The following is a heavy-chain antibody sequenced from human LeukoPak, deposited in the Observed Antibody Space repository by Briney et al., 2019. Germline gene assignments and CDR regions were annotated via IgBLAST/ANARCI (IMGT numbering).Heavy chain of an antibody. CDR3: ARHPELYFFDY. CDR2: IYYSGST. Sequence: SETLSLTRTVSGGSISPYYWSWIRQPPGKGLEWIGNIYYSGSTNYNPSLKSRVTISADTSKNQVSLTLSSVTAADTAVYYCARHPELYFFDYWGQGTLVTVSS. V-gene: IGHV4-59*08. J-gene: IGHJ4*02. CDR1: GGSISPYY. D-gene: IGHD3-10*01.